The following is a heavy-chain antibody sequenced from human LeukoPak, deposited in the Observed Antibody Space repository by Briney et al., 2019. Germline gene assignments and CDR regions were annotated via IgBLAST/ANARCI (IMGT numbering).Heavy chain of an antibody. Sequence: GGSLRLSCAASGFTVSNNYMSWVRQAPGKGLEWVSVIYSGGSTHYADSVKGRFTISRDNAKNSLYLQMNSLRAEDTAVYYCARARYCSSTSCHPNWFDPWGQGTLVTVSS. CDR2: IYSGGST. J-gene: IGHJ5*02. V-gene: IGHV3-66*01. CDR3: ARARYCSSTSCHPNWFDP. CDR1: GFTVSNNY. D-gene: IGHD2-2*01.